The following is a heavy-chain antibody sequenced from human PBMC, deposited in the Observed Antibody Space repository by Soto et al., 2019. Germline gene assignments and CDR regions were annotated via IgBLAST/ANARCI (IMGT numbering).Heavy chain of an antibody. CDR2: VGGSNSDT. J-gene: IGHJ3*02. V-gene: IGHV3-23*01. CDR1: GFRFSNYA. D-gene: IGHD1-26*01. Sequence: EVQLLESGGGLVQPGGSLEISCGASGFRFSNYAMSWVRQTPGKGPEWVSSVGGSNSDTDYADFVKGRFTISRDNSKNTLYLQMNSLRAEETAIYFCAKDFILMNGGYGGFHIWGQGTTVTVSS. CDR3: AKDFILMNGGYGGFHI.